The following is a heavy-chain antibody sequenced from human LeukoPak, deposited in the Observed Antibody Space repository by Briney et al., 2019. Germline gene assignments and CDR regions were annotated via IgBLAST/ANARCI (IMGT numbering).Heavy chain of an antibody. D-gene: IGHD2-2*01. CDR2: IYHSGST. CDR3: ARDRHFKVVPAATDYYYMDV. CDR1: GGSISSGGYY. V-gene: IGHV4-30-2*01. Sequence: KPSQTLSLTCTVSGGSISSGGYYWSWIRQPPGKGLEWIGYIYHSGSTYYNPSLKSRVTISVDRSKNQFSLKLSSVTAADTAVYYCARDRHFKVVPAATDYYYMDVWGKGTTVTVSS. J-gene: IGHJ6*03.